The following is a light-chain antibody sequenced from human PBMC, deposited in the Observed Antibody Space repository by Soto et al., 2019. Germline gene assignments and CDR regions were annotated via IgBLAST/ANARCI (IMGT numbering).Light chain of an antibody. Sequence: QSAVTQPASVSGSPGQSITISCTGTSSDVGSYNLVSWYQQHPGKAPKLMIYEGSKRPSGVSNRFSGSKSGNTASLTISGLHAEDEADFYCCSYAGSSTLPVFGGGTKLTVL. CDR3: CSYAGSSTLPV. CDR1: SSDVGSYNL. CDR2: EGS. J-gene: IGLJ3*02. V-gene: IGLV2-23*01.